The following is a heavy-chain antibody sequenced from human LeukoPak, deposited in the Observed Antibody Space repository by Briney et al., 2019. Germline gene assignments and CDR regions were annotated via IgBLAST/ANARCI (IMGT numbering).Heavy chain of an antibody. D-gene: IGHD1/OR15-1a*01. J-gene: IGHJ4*02. Sequence: PSETLSLTCTLSGGAIRSHYWNWIRQPAGKGLEWIGRIYSSGYTNDNPSLKSRITMSVDMSKNQFSLRLSSVTAADTAVYYCARGEHSVDSWGQGMLVAVSS. CDR2: IYSSGYT. V-gene: IGHV4-4*07. CDR3: ARGEHSVDS. CDR1: GGAIRSHY.